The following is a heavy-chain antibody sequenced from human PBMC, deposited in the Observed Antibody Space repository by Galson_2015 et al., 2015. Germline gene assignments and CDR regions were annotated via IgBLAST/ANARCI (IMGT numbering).Heavy chain of an antibody. V-gene: IGHV1-69*13. Sequence: SVKVSCKASGGTFSGYAVSWVRQAPGQGLEWVGGIIPIFGTANYAQKFQGRVTITADESTSAAYMELSSLISDDTAVYYCARARKSGDSYGIDSWGQGTLVTVSS. D-gene: IGHD5-18*01. CDR2: IIPIFGTA. J-gene: IGHJ4*02. CDR3: ARARKSGDSYGIDS. CDR1: GGTFSGYA.